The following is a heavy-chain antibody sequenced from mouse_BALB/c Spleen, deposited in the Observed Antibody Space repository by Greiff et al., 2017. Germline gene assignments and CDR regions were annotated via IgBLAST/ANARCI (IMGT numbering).Heavy chain of an antibody. CDR1: GYAFTSYN. CDR3: AIYITTATFAMDY. V-gene: IGHV1S135*01. D-gene: IGHD1-2*01. CDR2: IDPYNGGT. J-gene: IGHJ4*01. Sequence: VQLQQSGPELVKPGASVKVSCKASGYAFTSYNMYWVKQSHGKSLEWIGYIDPYNGGTSYNQKFKGKATLTVDKSSSTAYMHLNSLTSEDSAVYYCAIYITTATFAMDYWGQGTSVTVSS.